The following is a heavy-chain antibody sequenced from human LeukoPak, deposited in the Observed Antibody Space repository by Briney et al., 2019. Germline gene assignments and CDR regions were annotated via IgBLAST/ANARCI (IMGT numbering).Heavy chain of an antibody. Sequence: TGGSLRLSCAASGFTFSSYAMSWVRQAPGKGLEWVSVISGSDGGTYYADSVKGRFTISRDNSKNTLYLQMNSLRGEDTAIFYCAKNSGGSRFSALDYWGQGTLVTVSS. V-gene: IGHV3-23*01. CDR3: AKNSGGSRFSALDY. J-gene: IGHJ4*02. D-gene: IGHD2-15*01. CDR2: ISGSDGGT. CDR1: GFTFSSYA.